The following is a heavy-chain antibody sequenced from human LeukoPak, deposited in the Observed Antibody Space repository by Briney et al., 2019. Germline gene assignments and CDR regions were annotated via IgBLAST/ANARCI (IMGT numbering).Heavy chain of an antibody. CDR1: GGSISSYY. J-gene: IGHJ4*02. Sequence: SETLSLTCTVSGGSISSYYWSWIRQPPGKGLEWIGYIYYSGSTNYNPSLKSRVTISVDTSKNQFSLKLSSVTAADTAVYYCANGAIVGATTRGYFDYWGQGTLVTVSS. D-gene: IGHD1-26*01. V-gene: IGHV4-59*01. CDR2: IYYSGST. CDR3: ANGAIVGATTRGYFDY.